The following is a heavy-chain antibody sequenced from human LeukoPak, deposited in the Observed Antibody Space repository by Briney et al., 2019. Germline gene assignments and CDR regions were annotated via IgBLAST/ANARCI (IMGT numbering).Heavy chain of an antibody. D-gene: IGHD2-2*02. V-gene: IGHV4-34*01. J-gene: IGHJ4*02. CDR3: ARGQWWVPAAIFDY. CDR2: INHSGST. CDR1: GGSFSGYY. Sequence: ETLSLTCAVYGGSFSGYYWSWIRQPPEKGLEWIGEINHSGSTNYNPSLKSRVTISVDTSKNQFSLKLSSVTAADTAVYYCARGQWWVPAAIFDYWGQGTLVTVSS.